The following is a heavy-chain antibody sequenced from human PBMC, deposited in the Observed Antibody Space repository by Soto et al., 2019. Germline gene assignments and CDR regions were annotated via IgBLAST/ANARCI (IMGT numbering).Heavy chain of an antibody. D-gene: IGHD5-18*01. V-gene: IGHV1-69*01. CDR1: GGTFSSYA. CDR2: IIPIFGTA. CDR3: ARGQDVDTAMVMRNGEYYFDY. J-gene: IGHJ4*02. Sequence: QVQLVQSGAEVKNPGSSVKVSCKASGGTFSSYAISWVRQAPGQGLEWMGGIIPIFGTANYAQKFQGRVTITADESTSTAYMELSSLRSEDTAVYYCARGQDVDTAMVMRNGEYYFDYWGQGTLVTVSS.